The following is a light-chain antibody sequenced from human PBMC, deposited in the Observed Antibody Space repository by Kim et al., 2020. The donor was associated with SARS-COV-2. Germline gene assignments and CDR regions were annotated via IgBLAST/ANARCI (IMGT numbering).Light chain of an antibody. CDR2: KTS. Sequence: EIVMTQSAATLSVSPGERATLSCRASQSIAIDLAWYQHKPGQAPRLLMYKTSTRATGIPARFSGSGSGTEFTLTISSLQSEDFAVYYCQQYNRWPLTFGGGTKVDIK. J-gene: IGKJ4*01. CDR3: QQYNRWPLT. CDR1: QSIAID. V-gene: IGKV3-15*01.